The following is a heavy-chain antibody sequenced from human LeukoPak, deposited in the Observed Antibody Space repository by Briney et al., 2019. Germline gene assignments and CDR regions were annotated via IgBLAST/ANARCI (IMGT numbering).Heavy chain of an antibody. V-gene: IGHV3-49*03. Sequence: GGSLRLSCPTSGFTFGDHAMSWFRQAPGKGLERVGFIRSKAYGWTTEYAASVRGRSTISRDDSNSIAYLQMNSLKTEDTAVYYCTREEGGVSSNWGQGTLVTVSS. CDR1: GFTFGDHA. J-gene: IGHJ4*02. CDR2: IRSKAYGWTT. CDR3: TREEGGVSSN. D-gene: IGHD2-8*02.